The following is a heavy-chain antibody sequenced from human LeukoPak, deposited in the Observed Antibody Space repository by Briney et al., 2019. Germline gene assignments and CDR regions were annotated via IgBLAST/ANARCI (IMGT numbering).Heavy chain of an antibody. J-gene: IGHJ4*02. D-gene: IGHD3-10*01. CDR2: IYDRGPT. CDR3: ARSRQGSGLLNY. Sequence: SETLSLTCTVSGGAITSGGYSWNWIRQPPGKGLEWIGCIYDRGPTYYNPSLKSRITISVDRSKNQFFLNVTSVTAADTAVYHCARSRQGSGLLNYWGQGNLVAVSS. CDR1: GGAITSGGYS. V-gene: IGHV4-30-2*01.